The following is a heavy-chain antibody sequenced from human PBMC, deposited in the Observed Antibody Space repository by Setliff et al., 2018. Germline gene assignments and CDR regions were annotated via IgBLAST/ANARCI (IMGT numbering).Heavy chain of an antibody. CDR2: ISAYNGNT. CDR1: GYTFTGYY. Sequence: ASVKVSCKASGYTFTGYYMHWVRQAPGQGLEWMGWISAYNGNTNYAQKLQGRVTMTTDTSTSTAYMDLSRLRSDDTAVYYCARDLYNSGSDYWGQGTLVTVSS. J-gene: IGHJ4*02. CDR3: ARDLYNSGSDY. D-gene: IGHD6-25*01. V-gene: IGHV1-18*04.